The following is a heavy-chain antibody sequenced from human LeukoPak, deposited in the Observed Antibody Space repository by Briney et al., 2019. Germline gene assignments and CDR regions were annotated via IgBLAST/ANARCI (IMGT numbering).Heavy chain of an antibody. Sequence: KAGGSLRLSCAASGFTFSDYYMSWIRQAPGKGLEWVSYISSSGSTIYYADSVKGRFTISRDNAKNSLYLQMNSLRAEDTAVYYCAKSRLRLRVDPFDIWGQGTMVTVSS. CDR1: GFTFSDYY. CDR2: ISSSGSTI. V-gene: IGHV3-11*01. CDR3: AKSRLRLRVDPFDI. D-gene: IGHD4-17*01. J-gene: IGHJ3*02.